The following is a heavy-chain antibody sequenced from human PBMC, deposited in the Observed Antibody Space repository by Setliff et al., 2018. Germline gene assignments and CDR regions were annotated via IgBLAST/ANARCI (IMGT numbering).Heavy chain of an antibody. CDR3: ARDRQYCTSLSCLNSYFYYYMDV. CDR1: GYTFTSYG. D-gene: IGHD2-8*01. CDR2: ISAYNGNT. J-gene: IGHJ6*03. V-gene: IGHV1-18*01. Sequence: ASVKVSCKASGYTFTSYGISWVRQAPGQGLEWMGWISAYNGNTNYAQKLQGRVTMTTDTSTSTAYMELRSLRSDDTAVYYCARDRQYCTSLSCLNSYFYYYMDVWGKGTTVTVSS.